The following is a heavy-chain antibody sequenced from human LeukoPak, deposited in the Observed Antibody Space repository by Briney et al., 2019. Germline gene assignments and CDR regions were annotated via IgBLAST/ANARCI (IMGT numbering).Heavy chain of an antibody. CDR1: GYSFTSYW. D-gene: IGHD3-22*01. CDR3: ARHRYYYDSSGPTGHDDDY. V-gene: IGHV5-51*01. J-gene: IGHJ4*02. CDR2: IYPGDSDT. Sequence: GESLKISCQGSGYSFTSYWIGWVRQMPGKGLEWMGIIYPGDSDTRYSPSFQGQVTISADKSISTAYLQWSSLKASDTAMYYCARHRYYYDSSGPTGHDDDYWGQGTLVTVSS.